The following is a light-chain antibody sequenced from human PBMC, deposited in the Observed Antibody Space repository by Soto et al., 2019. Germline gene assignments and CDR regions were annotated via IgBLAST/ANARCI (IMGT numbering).Light chain of an antibody. CDR2: DVA. CDR1: GNDVGAYNY. CDR3: CSYAGGYTYL. Sequence: QSVLTQPRSVSGSPGQSVTISCTGTGNDVGAYNYVSWYQQNPGIPPKLMIYDVARWPSGVPDRFSGSKSGNKDSLTISGLQAPDEADYFCCSYAGGYTYLFGTGTKLTVL. J-gene: IGLJ1*01. V-gene: IGLV2-11*01.